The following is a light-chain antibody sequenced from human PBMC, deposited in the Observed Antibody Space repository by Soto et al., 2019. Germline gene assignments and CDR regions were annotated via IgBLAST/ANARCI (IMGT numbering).Light chain of an antibody. CDR1: SSDVGGYDY. Sequence: QSALTQPRSVSGSPGQSVTIPCTGTSSDVGGYDYVSWFQHHPGKVPKLMIYDVTKRPSGVPDRFSASKSGNTASLTISGLQAEDEADYYCCSYGGYFWVFGGGTKLTVL. V-gene: IGLV2-11*01. CDR2: DVT. J-gene: IGLJ3*02. CDR3: CSYGGYFWV.